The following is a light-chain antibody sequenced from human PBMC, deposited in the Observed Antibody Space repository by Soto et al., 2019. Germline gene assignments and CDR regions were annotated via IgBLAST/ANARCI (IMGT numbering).Light chain of an antibody. CDR1: QGISSY. V-gene: IGKV1-9*01. Sequence: EIQLTQSPSFLSASVGDRVTITCRASQGISSYLAWYQQKPGKAPKLLIYAASILQSGVPSRFSGSGSETDFTLTISSLQPEDFATYYCQQLNSYPRTFGGGTKVDNK. J-gene: IGKJ4*01. CDR2: AAS. CDR3: QQLNSYPRT.